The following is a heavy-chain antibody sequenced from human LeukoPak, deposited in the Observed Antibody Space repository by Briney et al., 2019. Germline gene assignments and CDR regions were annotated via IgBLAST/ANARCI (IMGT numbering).Heavy chain of an antibody. CDR1: GGSISSYY. CDR2: IYYSGST. Sequence: SETLSLTRTVSGGSISSYYWSWIRQPPGKGLEWIGYIYYSGSTNYNPSLKSRVTISVDTSKNQFSLKLSSVTAADTAVYYCASHPSRAGAFDIWGQGTMVTVSS. V-gene: IGHV4-59*01. CDR3: ASHPSRAGAFDI. J-gene: IGHJ3*02.